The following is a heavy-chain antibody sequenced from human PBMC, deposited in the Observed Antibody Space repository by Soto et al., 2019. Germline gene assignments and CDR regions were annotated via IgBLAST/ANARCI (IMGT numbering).Heavy chain of an antibody. Sequence: GGSLRLSCAASGFTFSNAWMIWVRQAPGKGLEWVGRIKSKTDGGTTDYAAPVKGRFTISRDDSKNTLYLQMNSLKTEDTAVYYCTTGILYDFWSGYYFGMDVWGQGTTVTAP. CDR3: TTGILYDFWSGYYFGMDV. CDR2: IKSKTDGGTT. V-gene: IGHV3-15*01. J-gene: IGHJ6*02. CDR1: GFTFSNAW. D-gene: IGHD3-3*01.